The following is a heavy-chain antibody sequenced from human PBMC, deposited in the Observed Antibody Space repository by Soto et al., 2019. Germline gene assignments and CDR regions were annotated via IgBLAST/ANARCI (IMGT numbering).Heavy chain of an antibody. CDR3: ARGREGGGAS. D-gene: IGHD1-26*01. CDR2: INPSGST. CDR1: GGSFGGNY. J-gene: IGHJ5*02. Sequence: QVKLQQWAAGLLKPSETLSLTCGVYGGSFGGNYWSWIRHPPGEGLEWIGEINPSGSTNYSPSLKSRATISADTSKNQFSLKLSSVIAADTAVYYCARGREGGGASWGQGTLVTVSS. V-gene: IGHV4-34*01.